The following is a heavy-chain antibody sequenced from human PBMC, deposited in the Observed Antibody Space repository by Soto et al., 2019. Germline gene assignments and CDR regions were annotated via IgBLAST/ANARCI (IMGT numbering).Heavy chain of an antibody. V-gene: IGHV3-7*03. CDR1: GFTFSSYW. J-gene: IGHJ6*04. D-gene: IGHD3-10*01. Sequence: PGGSLRLSCAASGFTFSSYWMSWVRQAPGKGLEWVANIKQDGSEKYYVDSVKGRFTISRDNAKNSLYLQMNSLRAEDTAVYYCARVARTKGNYYYYGMDVWGKGTTVTVSS. CDR2: IKQDGSEK. CDR3: ARVARTKGNYYYYGMDV.